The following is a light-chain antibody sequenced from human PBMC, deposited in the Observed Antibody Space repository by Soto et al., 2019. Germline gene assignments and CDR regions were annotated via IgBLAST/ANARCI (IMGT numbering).Light chain of an antibody. CDR1: SSDVGGYKY. J-gene: IGLJ7*01. CDR2: EVS. V-gene: IGLV2-14*01. Sequence: QSVLTQPASVSGSPGQSITISCTGTSSDVGGYKYVSWYQQHPDKAPKLIIFEVSNRPSGISSRFSGSKSGNTASLTISGLQAEDDADSYCASYTSSSTSVIFGRGTQLTVL. CDR3: ASYTSSSTSVI.